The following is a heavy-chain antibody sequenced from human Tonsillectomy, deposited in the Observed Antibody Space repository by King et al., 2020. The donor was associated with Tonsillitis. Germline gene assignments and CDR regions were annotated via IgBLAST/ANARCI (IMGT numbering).Heavy chain of an antibody. Sequence: VQLVESGAEVKEPGASLKVSCKASGYSFTNYYRHWVRQAPGQRLEWMGLINPSGTGTGYAQNFQGRITMTRDMSTGTDYMELSSLRSDDTAVYYCAREGGSFRHFDLWGRGTLVTVSS. CDR2: INPSGTGT. D-gene: IGHD2/OR15-2a*01. CDR1: GYSFTNYY. J-gene: IGHJ2*01. V-gene: IGHV1-46*01. CDR3: AREGGSFRHFDL.